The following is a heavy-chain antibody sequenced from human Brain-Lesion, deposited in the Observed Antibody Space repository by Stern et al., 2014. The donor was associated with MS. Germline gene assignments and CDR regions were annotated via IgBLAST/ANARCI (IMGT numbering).Heavy chain of an antibody. CDR3: AKDGPALVTNWFDP. CDR1: GGTFGTYP. CDR2: IIPIFGSP. Sequence: VQLVESGPEVKQPGSSVQVSCKASGGTFGTYPITWLRQAPGQGLEWIGRIIPIFGSPNYAQKFQGRVTITADRSTTTVYMKLSSLKSDDAAVYYCAKDGPALVTNWFDPWGRGTLVTVSS. J-gene: IGHJ5*02. D-gene: IGHD5-18*01. V-gene: IGHV1-69*06.